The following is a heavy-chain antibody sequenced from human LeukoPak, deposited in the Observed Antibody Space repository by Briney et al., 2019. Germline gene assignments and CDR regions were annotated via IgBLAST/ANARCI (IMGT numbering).Heavy chain of an antibody. CDR1: GFIFSNYW. D-gene: IGHD3-16*01. Sequence: GGSLRLSCAASGFIFSNYWMTWVRQAPGKGLEWVANIKEDGSERYYVDSLKGRFTISRDNAKNSQYLQMNSLRAEDTAVYYCARIFGTSDYWGQGTLVTVSS. J-gene: IGHJ4*02. CDR2: IKEDGSER. V-gene: IGHV3-7*04. CDR3: ARIFGTSDY.